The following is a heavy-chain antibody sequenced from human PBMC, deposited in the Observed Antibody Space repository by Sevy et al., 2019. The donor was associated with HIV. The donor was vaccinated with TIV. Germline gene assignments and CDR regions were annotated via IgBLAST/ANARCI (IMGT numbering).Heavy chain of an antibody. V-gene: IGHV3-33*05. CDR2: ISYDGGNQ. CDR1: GFTFFTYG. Sequence: GGSLRLSCAASGFTFFTYGMHWVRQAPGKGLEWVAVISYDGGNQYYADSVKGRFTISRDNSKNTLDLQMNSLRAEDTAVYYCAGENLHWFDPWGQGTLVTVSS. J-gene: IGHJ5*01. CDR3: AGENLHWFDP.